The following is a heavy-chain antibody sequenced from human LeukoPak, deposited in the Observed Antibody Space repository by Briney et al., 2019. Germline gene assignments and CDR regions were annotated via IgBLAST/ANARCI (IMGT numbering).Heavy chain of an antibody. CDR2: IIPIFGTA. V-gene: IGHV1-69*01. CDR1: GGTFSSYA. CDR3: ASPSKDSSGYYSFDY. J-gene: IGHJ4*02. Sequence: GSSVKVSCKASGGTFSSYAISWVPQAPGQGLEWMGGIIPIFGTANYAQKFQGRVTITADESTSTAYMELSSLRSEDTAVYYCASPSKDSSGYYSFDYWGQGTLVTVSS. D-gene: IGHD3-22*01.